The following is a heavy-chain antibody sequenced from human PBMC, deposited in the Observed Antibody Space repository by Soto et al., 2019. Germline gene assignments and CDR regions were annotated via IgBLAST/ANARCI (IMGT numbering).Heavy chain of an antibody. D-gene: IGHD3-22*01. Sequence: GASVKVSCKASGGTFSSYAISWVRQAPGQGLEWMGGIIPIFGTANYAQKFQGRDTITADESTSTAYMDLSSLRSEDTAVDYCGRDRPEDSSDGWFDPWGQGTMVTVSS. CDR1: GGTFSSYA. V-gene: IGHV1-69*13. CDR3: GRDRPEDSSDGWFDP. CDR2: IIPIFGTA. J-gene: IGHJ5*02.